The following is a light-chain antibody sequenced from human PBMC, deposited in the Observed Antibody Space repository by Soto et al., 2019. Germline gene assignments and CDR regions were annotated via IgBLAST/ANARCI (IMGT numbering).Light chain of an antibody. J-gene: IGKJ5*01. V-gene: IGKV3-15*01. CDR1: QSVSTN. Sequence: EIVMTQSSATLSVSPGERATLSCRASQSVSTNLAWYQQKPGQAPRLLIYATSTRATGIPDRFTGSGSGTKFTLSISSLQSEDFAVYHCQQYDNKPPITFGQGTRLEIK. CDR3: QQYDNKPPIT. CDR2: ATS.